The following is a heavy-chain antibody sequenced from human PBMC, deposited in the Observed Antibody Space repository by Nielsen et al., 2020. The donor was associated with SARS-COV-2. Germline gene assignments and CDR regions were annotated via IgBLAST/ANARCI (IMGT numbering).Heavy chain of an antibody. V-gene: IGHV3-33*01. D-gene: IGHD2-21*01. CDR1: GFTFSSYG. CDR2: IWYDGSNK. CDR3: ARIPESLTYYYYMDV. Sequence: GESLKISCAASGFTFSSYGMHWVRQAPGKGLEWVAVIWYDGSNKYYADSVKGRFTISRDNSKNTLYLQMNSLRAEDTALYHCARIPESLTYYYYMDVWGKGTTVTVSS. J-gene: IGHJ6*03.